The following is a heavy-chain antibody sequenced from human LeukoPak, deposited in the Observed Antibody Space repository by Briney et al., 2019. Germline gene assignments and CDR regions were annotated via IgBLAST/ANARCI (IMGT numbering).Heavy chain of an antibody. CDR1: GFRFYDHG. J-gene: IGHJ4*02. CDR3: AGGDRNGWYFDY. D-gene: IGHD6-19*01. V-gene: IGHV3-20*04. Sequence: GGSLRLSCAASGFRFYDHGMSWVRQVPGKGLEWVSGINWNGGSTGYGDSVKGRFTISRDNAKNSLYLQMNSLRAEDTALYYCAGGDRNGWYFDYWGQGILVTVSS. CDR2: INWNGGST.